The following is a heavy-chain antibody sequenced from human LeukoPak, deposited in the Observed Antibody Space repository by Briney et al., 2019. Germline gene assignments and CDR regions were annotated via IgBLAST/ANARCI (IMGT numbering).Heavy chain of an antibody. Sequence: SGPALVKPTQTLTLTCTFSGFSLSTNGMCVSWIRQPPGKALEWLARIDWDNDKCYSTSLKTRLTISKDTSKNQVVLTMSNMDPMDTATYYCARIRKPHYYDSSGYIDYWGQGTLVTVSS. CDR1: GFSLSTNGMC. J-gene: IGHJ4*02. V-gene: IGHV2-70*11. CDR2: IDWDNDK. CDR3: ARIRKPHYYDSSGYIDY. D-gene: IGHD3-22*01.